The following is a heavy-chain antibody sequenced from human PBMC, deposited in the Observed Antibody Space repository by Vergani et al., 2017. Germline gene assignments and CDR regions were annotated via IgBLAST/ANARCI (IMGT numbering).Heavy chain of an antibody. J-gene: IGHJ4*02. CDR3: AKTYYYGSGSPDFFDY. CDR2: IWYDGSNE. D-gene: IGHD3-10*01. V-gene: IGHV3-33*06. CDR1: GFTFSRYG. Sequence: QVQLVESGGGVVQPGRSLRLSCAASGFTFSRYGMHWVRQAPVKGLEWVAVIWYDGSNEYYADSLKGRFTISRDNSKNTLYLQMNSLRAEDTAVYYCAKTYYYGSGSPDFFDYWGQGTLVTVSS.